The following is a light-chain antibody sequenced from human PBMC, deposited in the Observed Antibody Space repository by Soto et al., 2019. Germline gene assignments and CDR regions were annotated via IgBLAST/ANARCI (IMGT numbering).Light chain of an antibody. V-gene: IGKV3-20*01. J-gene: IGKJ1*01. Sequence: EIVLTQSPCTLSFFPVERSTLSCRASQSVSAGYFAWYQQKPGQAPRLLMYETSSRTTGTPDRFSGSGSGTDFSLTISRLEPEDFAVYYCQQYGNSPTFGQGTKVDIK. CDR1: QSVSAGY. CDR2: ETS. CDR3: QQYGNSPT.